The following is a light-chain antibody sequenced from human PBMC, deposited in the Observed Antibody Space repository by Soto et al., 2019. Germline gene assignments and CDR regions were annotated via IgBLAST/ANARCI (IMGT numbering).Light chain of an antibody. Sequence: QSALTQPPSASGSPGQSVTISCTGTSSDVGGYNYVSWYQQHPGKAPKLMISEVSKRPSGVPDRFSGSKSGNTASLTVSGLHDEGADDYYCRSFAGNNNVVFGGGTKLTVL. CDR3: RSFAGNNNVV. V-gene: IGLV2-8*01. CDR1: SSDVGGYNY. J-gene: IGLJ2*01. CDR2: EVS.